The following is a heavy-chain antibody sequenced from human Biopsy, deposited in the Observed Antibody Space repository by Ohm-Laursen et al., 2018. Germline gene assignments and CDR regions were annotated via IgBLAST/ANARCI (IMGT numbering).Heavy chain of an antibody. J-gene: IGHJ3*02. CDR2: ITQSGST. V-gene: IGHV4-34*01. CDR3: AREFTYNYGAKGALDI. Sequence: GTLSLTCAVYGGSFNGYFWSWIRQPPGKGLEWIGDITQSGSTNYSPSLKSRVTISVDTAKKQFSLSLRSVTAADTAIYYCAREFTYNYGAKGALDIWGQGTKVTVSS. D-gene: IGHD4/OR15-4a*01. CDR1: GGSFNGYF.